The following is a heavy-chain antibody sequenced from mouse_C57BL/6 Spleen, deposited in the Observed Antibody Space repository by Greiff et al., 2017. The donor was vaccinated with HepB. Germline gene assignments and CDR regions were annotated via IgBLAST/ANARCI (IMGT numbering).Heavy chain of an antibody. CDR3: ARTNYGSSYGYFDV. J-gene: IGHJ1*03. Sequence: EVKLMESGGDLVKPGGSLKLSCAASGFTFSSYGMSWVRQTPDKRLEWVATISSGGSYTYYPDSVKGRFTISRDNAKNTLYLQMSSLKSEDTAMYYCARTNYGSSYGYFDVWGTGTTVTVSS. CDR1: GFTFSSYG. D-gene: IGHD1-1*01. CDR2: ISSGGSYT. V-gene: IGHV5-6*01.